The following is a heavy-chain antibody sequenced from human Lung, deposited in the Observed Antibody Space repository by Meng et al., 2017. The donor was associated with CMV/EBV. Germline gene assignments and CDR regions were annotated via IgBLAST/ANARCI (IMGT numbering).Heavy chain of an antibody. D-gene: IGHD2-15*01. V-gene: IGHV3-72*01. Sequence: SCAASGFSFSDNYMDWFRQAPGKVLECVGRIRDKGATYSKAYAASGRGNFTISRDDSKSSLYLQMNSLKIEGTADYYCVKDFLGAGDFWGQGTPVTVSS. CDR1: GFSFSDNY. J-gene: IGHJ4*02. CDR3: VKDFLGAGDF. CDR2: IRDKGATYSK.